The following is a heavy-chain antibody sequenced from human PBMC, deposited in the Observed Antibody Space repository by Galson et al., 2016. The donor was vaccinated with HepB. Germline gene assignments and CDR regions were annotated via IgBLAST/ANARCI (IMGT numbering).Heavy chain of an antibody. CDR1: GDTFSSHA. J-gene: IGHJ5*02. V-gene: IGHV1-69*13. Sequence: SVKVSCKASGDTFSSHATSWVRQAPGQGLEWMGGIIPNFGTANYAQKFQGRVTITADESTSTVYMELSSLRSEDTAVYYCARDRWNGYQYTGFDPWGQGTLVTVSS. CDR3: ARDRWNGYQYTGFDP. CDR2: IIPNFGTA. D-gene: IGHD3-3*01.